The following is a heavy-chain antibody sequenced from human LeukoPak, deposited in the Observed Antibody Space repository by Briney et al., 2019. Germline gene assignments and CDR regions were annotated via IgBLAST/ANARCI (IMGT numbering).Heavy chain of an antibody. CDR3: ARDGGYYGMDV. CDR1: GFTFSSYS. V-gene: IGHV3-21*01. CDR2: ISSSSSYI. J-gene: IGHJ6*02. Sequence: GGSLRLSCAASGFTFSSYSMNWVCQAPGKGLEWVSSISSSSSYIYYADSVKGRFTISRDNAKNSLYLQMNSLRAEDTAVYYCARDGGYYGMDVWGQGTTVTVSS. D-gene: IGHD3-16*01.